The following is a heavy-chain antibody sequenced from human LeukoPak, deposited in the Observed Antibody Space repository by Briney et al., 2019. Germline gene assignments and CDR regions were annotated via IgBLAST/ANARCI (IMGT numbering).Heavy chain of an antibody. J-gene: IGHJ4*02. Sequence: PSETLSLTCSVSGDFISRYYWNWIRQPAGKGLEWIGRVFTSGTTNYNPSLKSRVSISADKSKNQLSLRLSSVTAADTAIYYCARGWKQLVDWRQGAPVTVSS. CDR1: GDFISRYY. CDR3: ARGWKQLVD. V-gene: IGHV4-4*07. CDR2: VFTSGTT. D-gene: IGHD2-15*01.